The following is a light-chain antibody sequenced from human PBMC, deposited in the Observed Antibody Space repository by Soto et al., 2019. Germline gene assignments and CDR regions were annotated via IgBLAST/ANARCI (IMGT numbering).Light chain of an antibody. V-gene: IGKV1-5*03. CDR3: QQYITYPRT. Sequence: DIQMTQSPSTLSASIGDRVTITCRPSQSISSWLAWYQQKPGKAPKLLIFKASNVAREVPSRFSGSGSGTEFTLTISSLQPDDFATYYCQQYITYPRTFGQGTKVEMK. CDR1: QSISSW. CDR2: KAS. J-gene: IGKJ1*01.